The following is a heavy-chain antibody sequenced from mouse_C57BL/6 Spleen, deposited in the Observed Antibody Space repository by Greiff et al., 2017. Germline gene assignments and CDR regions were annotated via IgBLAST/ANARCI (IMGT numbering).Heavy chain of an antibody. Sequence: QVHVKQPGAELVKPGASVKLSCKASGYTFTSYWMQWVKQRPGQGLEWIGEIDPSDSYTNYNQKFKGKATLTVDTSSSTAYMQLSSLTSEDSAVYYCARRRDYGSSPYYFDYWGQGTTLTVSS. CDR2: IDPSDSYT. CDR3: ARRRDYGSSPYYFDY. D-gene: IGHD1-1*01. V-gene: IGHV1-50*01. J-gene: IGHJ2*01. CDR1: GYTFTSYW.